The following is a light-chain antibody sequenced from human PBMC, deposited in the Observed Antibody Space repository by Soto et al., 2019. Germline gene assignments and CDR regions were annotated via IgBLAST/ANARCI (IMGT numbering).Light chain of an antibody. Sequence: EIVLTQSPATLSLSPGERATLSCRASQSVGSYLAWYQQKPGQAPRLLIYDASNRATGIPARFSGSGSGTDFTHTISSLEPEDFAVYYCQHRSNWRFTFGQGTKLEIK. CDR2: DAS. CDR1: QSVGSY. CDR3: QHRSNWRFT. V-gene: IGKV3-11*01. J-gene: IGKJ2*01.